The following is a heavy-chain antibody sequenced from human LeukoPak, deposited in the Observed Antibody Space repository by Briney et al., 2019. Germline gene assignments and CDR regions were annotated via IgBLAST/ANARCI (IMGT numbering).Heavy chain of an antibody. D-gene: IGHD2-2*01. CDR3: ARVIGYCSSTSCYWFDP. J-gene: IGHJ5*02. CDR1: GYSISSGYY. V-gene: IGHV4-38-2*01. Sequence: SETLSLTCAASGYSISSGYYWGWIRQPPGKGLEWIGSIYHSGSTYYNPSLKSRVTISVDTSKNQFSLKLSSVTAADTAVYYCARVIGYCSSTSCYWFDPWGQGTLVTVSS. CDR2: IYHSGST.